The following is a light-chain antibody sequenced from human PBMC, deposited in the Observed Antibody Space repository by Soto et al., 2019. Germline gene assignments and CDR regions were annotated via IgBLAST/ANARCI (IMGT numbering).Light chain of an antibody. V-gene: IGLV2-11*01. CDR3: CSYAGSYTGV. CDR2: DVS. J-gene: IGLJ2*01. Sequence: QSALTQPRSVSGSPGQSVTISCTGTSSDVGGYNYVSWYQQHPGKAPKLMIYDVSKRPSGVPDRFSGSKSGNTASLTISALQAEDEADYYCCSYAGSYTGVFGGGTKLTVL. CDR1: SSDVGGYNY.